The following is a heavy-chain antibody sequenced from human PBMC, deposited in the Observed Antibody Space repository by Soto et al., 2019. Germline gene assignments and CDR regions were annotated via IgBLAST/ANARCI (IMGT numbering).Heavy chain of an antibody. V-gene: IGHV4-34*01. D-gene: IGHD6-6*01. CDR1: GGSFSGYY. J-gene: IGHJ6*03. CDR3: ARVRQLVGYFYYYMDV. Sequence: SGTLSLTCAVYGGSFSGYYWSWIRQPPGKGLEWIGEINHSGSTNYNPSLKSRVTISVDTSKNQFSLKLSSVTAADTAVYYCARVRQLVGYFYYYMDVWGKGTTVTVS. CDR2: INHSGST.